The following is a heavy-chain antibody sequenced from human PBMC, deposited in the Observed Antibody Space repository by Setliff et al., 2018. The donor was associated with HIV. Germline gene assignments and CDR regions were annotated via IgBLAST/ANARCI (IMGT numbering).Heavy chain of an antibody. CDR2: ISGSAIST. CDR3: AKQQKSMGPYDSVDI. Sequence: GGSLRLSCVASGFTFRSYAMSWVRQAPGKGLEWVSLISGSAISTHSVDSVKGRFTISRDNSKNMLYLQMNSLRADDTAIYYCAKQQKSMGPYDSVDIWGQGTMVTVSS. J-gene: IGHJ3*02. D-gene: IGHD3-10*01. CDR1: GFTFRSYA. V-gene: IGHV3-23*01.